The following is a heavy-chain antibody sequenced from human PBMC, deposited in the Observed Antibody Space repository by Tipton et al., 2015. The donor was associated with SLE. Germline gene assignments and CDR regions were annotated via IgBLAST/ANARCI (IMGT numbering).Heavy chain of an antibody. Sequence: TLSLTCTVSTGAISIYYWSWIRQPPGKGLEWIGYIYYTGSTHYNPSLESRVTLSVDTSKNQFSLNLASVTAADAAIYYCARCTIFGVVRGSFDSWGQGTLVTVS. CDR3: ARCTIFGVVRGSFDS. V-gene: IGHV4-59*08. J-gene: IGHJ4*02. CDR2: IYYTGST. D-gene: IGHD3-3*01. CDR1: TGAISIYY.